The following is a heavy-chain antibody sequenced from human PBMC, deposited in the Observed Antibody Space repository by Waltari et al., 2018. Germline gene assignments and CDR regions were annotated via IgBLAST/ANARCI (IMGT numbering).Heavy chain of an antibody. CDR2: INQDGSGR. D-gene: IGHD3-10*01. V-gene: IGHV3-7*01. Sequence: EVRLVESGGGLVQPGGSLRLSCSPSGFTFSNYWMSWARQAPGKGLELVANINQDGSGRYHVDSVKGRFTISRDNAMNSLHLQMNSLRAEDTAVYYCARGDSDFREGASWGQGTLVTVSS. CDR1: GFTFSNYW. CDR3: ARGDSDFREGAS. J-gene: IGHJ5*02.